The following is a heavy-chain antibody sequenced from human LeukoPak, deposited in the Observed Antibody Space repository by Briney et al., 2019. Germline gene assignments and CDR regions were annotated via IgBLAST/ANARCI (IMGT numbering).Heavy chain of an antibody. CDR3: ARDLGIAAAGTQNYGMDV. J-gene: IGHJ6*02. V-gene: IGHV1-69*13. Sequence: ASVKVSCKASGGTFSSYAISWVRQAPGQGLEWMGGIIPIFGTVNYAQKFQGRVTITADESTSTAYMELSSLRSEDTAVYYCARDLGIAAAGTQNYGMDVWGQGTTVTVSS. CDR1: GGTFSSYA. D-gene: IGHD6-13*01. CDR2: IIPIFGTV.